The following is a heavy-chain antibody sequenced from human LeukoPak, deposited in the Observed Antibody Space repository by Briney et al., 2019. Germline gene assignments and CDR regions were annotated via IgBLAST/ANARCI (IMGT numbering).Heavy chain of an antibody. Sequence: SETLSLTCTVSGGSISSSSYYWSWIRQPPGKGLEWIRYIFYSGSTNYNPSLNYNPSLKSRVTISVDTSKNQFSLKLSSVTAADTAVYYCAREFADSSGPGGYFDLWGRDTLVTVSS. D-gene: IGHD3-22*01. V-gene: IGHV4-61*01. CDR2: IFYSGSTNYNPSL. J-gene: IGHJ2*01. CDR1: GGSISSSSYY. CDR3: AREFADSSGPGGYFDL.